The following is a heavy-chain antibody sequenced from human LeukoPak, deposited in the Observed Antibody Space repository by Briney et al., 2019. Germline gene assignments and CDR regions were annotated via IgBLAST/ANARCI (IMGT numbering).Heavy chain of an antibody. D-gene: IGHD4-11*01. CDR3: ARETTDYYYYYYMDV. V-gene: IGHV1-2*02. J-gene: IGHJ6*03. CDR2: INPNSGGT. Sequence: ASVKVSCKASGYTFTGYYMHWVRQAPGQGLEWMGWINPNSGGTNYAQKFQGRVTMTRDTSISAAYMELSRLRSDDTAVYHCARETTDYYYYYYMDVWGKGTTVTVSS. CDR1: GYTFTGYY.